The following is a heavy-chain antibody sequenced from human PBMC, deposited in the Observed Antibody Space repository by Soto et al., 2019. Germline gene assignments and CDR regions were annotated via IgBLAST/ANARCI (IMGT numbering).Heavy chain of an antibody. CDR1: GYSLSTGSS. CDR2: IHHGGTT. Sequence: SETLSLTCSVSGYSLSTGSSWGWIRQPPGKGPEWIASIHHGGTTVYNPSLKSRITISVDTSKNYFSLKLRSVTAADTAVYYCARAHVIVVAGSTFDYWGHGTLVTVSS. V-gene: IGHV4-38-2*02. J-gene: IGHJ4*01. CDR3: ARAHVIVVAGSTFDY. D-gene: IGHD6-19*01.